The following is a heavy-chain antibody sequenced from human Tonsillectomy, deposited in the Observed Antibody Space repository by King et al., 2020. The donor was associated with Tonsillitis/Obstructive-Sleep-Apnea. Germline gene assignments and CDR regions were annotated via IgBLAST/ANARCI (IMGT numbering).Heavy chain of an antibody. CDR2: IIHIVGIA. V-gene: IGHV1-69*09. J-gene: IGHJ1*01. D-gene: IGHD6-19*01. CDR3: ARDIRRAEAVAGLTEYFHH. Sequence: QLVQSGAEVKKPGSSVKVSCKASGGTFSNYAITWVRQAPGQGLEWMGRIIHIVGIANYAQKFQGRVTITADESTSTAYMELSSLRSEDTAVYYCARDIRRAEAVAGLTEYFHHWGQGTLVTVSS. CDR1: GGTFSNYA.